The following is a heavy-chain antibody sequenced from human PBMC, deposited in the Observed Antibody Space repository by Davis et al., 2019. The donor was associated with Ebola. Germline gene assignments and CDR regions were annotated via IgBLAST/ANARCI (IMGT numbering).Heavy chain of an antibody. CDR1: GFTFSSYA. Sequence: GESLKISCAASGFTFSSYAMRWVRQAPGEGLEWVAVISYDGSNKYYADSVKGRFTISRDNSKNTLYLQMNSLRAEDTAVYYCARPNWGPYYYYYGMDVWGQGTTVTVSS. J-gene: IGHJ6*02. V-gene: IGHV3-30*04. D-gene: IGHD7-27*01. CDR3: ARPNWGPYYYYYGMDV. CDR2: ISYDGSNK.